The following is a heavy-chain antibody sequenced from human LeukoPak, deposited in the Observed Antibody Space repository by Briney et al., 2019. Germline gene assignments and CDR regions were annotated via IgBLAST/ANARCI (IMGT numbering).Heavy chain of an antibody. D-gene: IGHD2-2*02. Sequence: GASVKVSCKASGYTFTSYGISWVRQAPGQGLEWMGIINPSGGSTTYAQRFQGRVTMTRDTSTSTVYIEVNSLRFEDTAVYFCARDFPFSCSRSTCYSYFDPWGQGTLVTVSS. J-gene: IGHJ5*02. CDR2: INPSGGST. CDR1: GYTFTSYG. CDR3: ARDFPFSCSRSTCYSYFDP. V-gene: IGHV1-46*01.